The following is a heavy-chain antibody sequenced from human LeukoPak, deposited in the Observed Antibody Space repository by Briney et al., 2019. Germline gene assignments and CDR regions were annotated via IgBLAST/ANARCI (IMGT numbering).Heavy chain of an antibody. CDR3: ARGAYCSSTSCYEGLYYYYGVDV. Sequence: GRSLRLSCAASGFTFSSYGMHWVRQAPGKGLEWVAVIWYDGSNKYYADSVKGRFTISRDNSKNTLYLQMNSLRAEDTAVYYCARGAYCSSTSCYEGLYYYYGVDVWGQGTTVTVSS. CDR2: IWYDGSNK. J-gene: IGHJ6*02. D-gene: IGHD2-2*01. CDR1: GFTFSSYG. V-gene: IGHV3-33*01.